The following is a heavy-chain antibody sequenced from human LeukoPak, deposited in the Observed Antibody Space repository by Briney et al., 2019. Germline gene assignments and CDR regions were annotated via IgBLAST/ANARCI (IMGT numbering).Heavy chain of an antibody. CDR3: AKDRSGSGSYYNGAGLLPPLGAFDY. V-gene: IGHV3-21*04. Sequence: GGSLRLSCAASGFTFSSYSMNWVRQAPGKGLEWVSSISSSSSYIYYADSVKGRFTISRDNSKNTLYLQMNSLRAEDTAVYYCAKDRSGSGSYYNGAGLLPPLGAFDYWGQGTLVTVSS. J-gene: IGHJ4*02. D-gene: IGHD3-10*01. CDR1: GFTFSSYS. CDR2: ISSSSSYI.